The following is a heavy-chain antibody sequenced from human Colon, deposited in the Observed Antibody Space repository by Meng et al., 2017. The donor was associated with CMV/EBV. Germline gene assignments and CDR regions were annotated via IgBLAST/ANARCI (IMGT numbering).Heavy chain of an antibody. CDR1: GFTFHTYS. D-gene: IGHD5-12*01. CDR3: AKHIVASISEDGLGH. CDR2: IYSGGHT. Sequence: GGSLRLSCAASGFTFHTYSMNWVRQAPGKGLEWVSIIYSGGHTYYADSVKGRFPLTRDNSKKMVHLQMTNLRSDDTAGYYCAKHIVASISEDGLGHWGQGTLVTVSS. J-gene: IGHJ4*02. V-gene: IGHV3-66*02.